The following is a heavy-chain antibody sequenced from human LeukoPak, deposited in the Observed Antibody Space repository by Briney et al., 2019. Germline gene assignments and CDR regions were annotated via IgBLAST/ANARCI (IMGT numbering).Heavy chain of an antibody. D-gene: IGHD1-14*01. CDR2: ILPSFGTA. J-gene: IGHJ4*02. Sequence: SVNVYCKASGGSFSSYAICWARQPPGQALEWMGRILPSFGTANYAQKFHVRVTITTDESTSTAYMELSSLRSEDTAVYYCASGFNRDYWGQGTLVTVSS. CDR1: GGSFSSYA. V-gene: IGHV1-69*05. CDR3: ASGFNRDY.